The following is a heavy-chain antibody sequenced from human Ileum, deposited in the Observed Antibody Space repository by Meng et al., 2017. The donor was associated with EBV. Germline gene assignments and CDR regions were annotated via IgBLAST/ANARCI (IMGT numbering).Heavy chain of an antibody. CDR2: IVPIFGTT. CDR1: GDRFGTYS. CDR3: ARLGGDYDDY. J-gene: IGHJ4*02. Sequence: QVQRVQSGAEVKKPGSSVKVSCKASGDRFGTYSVSWVRQAPGQGLEWMGNIVPIFGTTSYAQKFQGRVTITADESTSTAYMELRNLRSEDSAMYYCARLGGDYDDYWGQGTLVTVSS. V-gene: IGHV1-69*15. D-gene: IGHD1-26*01.